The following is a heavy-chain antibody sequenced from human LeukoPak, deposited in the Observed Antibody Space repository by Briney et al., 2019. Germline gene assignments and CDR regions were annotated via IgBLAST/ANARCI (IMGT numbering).Heavy chain of an antibody. D-gene: IGHD2-2*02. CDR2: IYPGDSDT. Sequence: GESLKISCKGSGYSFTSYWIGWVRQMPGKGLEWMGIIYPGDSDTRYSPSFQGQVTISADKSISTAYLQWSSLKASDTAVYYCARHRHCSSTSCYTGGWDYYYYGMDVWGQGTTVTVSS. CDR3: ARHRHCSSTSCYTGGWDYYYYGMDV. J-gene: IGHJ6*02. V-gene: IGHV5-51*01. CDR1: GYSFTSYW.